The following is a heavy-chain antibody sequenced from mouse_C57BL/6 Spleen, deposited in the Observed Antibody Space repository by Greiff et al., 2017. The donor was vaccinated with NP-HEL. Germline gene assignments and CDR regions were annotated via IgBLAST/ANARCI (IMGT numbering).Heavy chain of an antibody. Sequence: QVQLQQSGAELARPGASVKLSCKASGYTFTSYGISWVKQRTGQGLEWIGEIYPRSGNTYYNEKFKGKATLTADKSSSTAYMELRSLTSEDSAVYFCARCDYDGVDYWGQGTTLTVSS. CDR2: IYPRSGNT. D-gene: IGHD2-4*01. CDR3: ARCDYDGVDY. CDR1: GYTFTSYG. V-gene: IGHV1-81*01. J-gene: IGHJ2*01.